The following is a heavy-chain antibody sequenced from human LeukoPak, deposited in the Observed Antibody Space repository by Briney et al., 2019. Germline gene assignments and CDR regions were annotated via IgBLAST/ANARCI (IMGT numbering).Heavy chain of an antibody. Sequence: GGSLRLSCAASGFTLSSHWMHWVRQAPGKGLVWVSRINSDGSTTSYADSVKGRFTISRDNAKNSLYLQMNSLRDEDTAVYYCARDALDYGDYDDAYYYYGMDVWGQGTTVTVSS. V-gene: IGHV3-74*01. CDR1: GFTLSSHW. CDR2: INSDGSTT. J-gene: IGHJ6*02. D-gene: IGHD4-17*01. CDR3: ARDALDYGDYDDAYYYYGMDV.